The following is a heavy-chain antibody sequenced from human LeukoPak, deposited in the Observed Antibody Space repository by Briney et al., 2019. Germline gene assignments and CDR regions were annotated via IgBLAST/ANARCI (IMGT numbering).Heavy chain of an antibody. CDR3: ARGPSIAARYDAFDI. Sequence: GGSLRLSCAASEFTFTSYELNWVREAPGKGLEWVSYISSSGNTISYADSVKGRFTISRDNAKNSLYLQVISLRAEDTAVYYCARGPSIAARYDAFDIWGQGTMVTVSS. V-gene: IGHV3-48*03. J-gene: IGHJ3*02. CDR2: ISSSGNTI. CDR1: EFTFTSYE. D-gene: IGHD6-6*01.